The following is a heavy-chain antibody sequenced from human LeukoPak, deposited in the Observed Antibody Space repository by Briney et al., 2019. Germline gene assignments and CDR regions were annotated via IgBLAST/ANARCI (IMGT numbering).Heavy chain of an antibody. D-gene: IGHD2-2*01. CDR2: ISAYNGNT. CDR1: GYTFTSYD. V-gene: IGHV1-18*01. CDR3: ARGQYCSSSSCYLNYYYGMDV. J-gene: IGHJ6*02. Sequence: ASVKVSCKASGYTFTSYDISWVRQAPGQGLEWMGWISAYNGNTTYAQKLQGRVTMTTDTSTSTAYMERRSLRSDDTAVYYCARGQYCSSSSCYLNYYYGMDVWGQGTTVTVSS.